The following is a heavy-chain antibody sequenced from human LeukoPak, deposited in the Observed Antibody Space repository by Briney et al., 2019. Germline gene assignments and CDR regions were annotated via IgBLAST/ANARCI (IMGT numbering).Heavy chain of an antibody. CDR1: GFTFTSTA. Sequence: SVKVSCKASGFTFTSTAVQWVRQARGQRLEWIGWILVGSGNTNYAQMFQERVTLTWDVSTSTAYMVLSSLRSEDTAIYYCASDPPYTSSSAWWGQGTLVTVSS. D-gene: IGHD2-2*01. CDR3: ASDPPYTSSSAW. V-gene: IGHV1-58*01. CDR2: ILVGSGNT. J-gene: IGHJ4*02.